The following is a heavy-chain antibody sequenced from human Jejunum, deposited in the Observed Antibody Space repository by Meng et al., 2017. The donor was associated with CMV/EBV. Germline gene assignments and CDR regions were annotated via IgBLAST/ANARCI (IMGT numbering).Heavy chain of an antibody. CDR3: ARGAGSSSSRRYLDY. Sequence: VDLGWGWVQPGGSCRVSCAASAFTVSNNYMSWVRQAPGKGLEWVSVIYSGGSTYYADSAKDRFTISRDTSKNTVYLQMDSLRAEDTAVYYCARGAGSSSSRRYLDYWGQGTLVTVSS. D-gene: IGHD6-6*01. CDR1: AFTVSNNY. J-gene: IGHJ4*03. V-gene: IGHV3-66*01. CDR2: IYSGGST.